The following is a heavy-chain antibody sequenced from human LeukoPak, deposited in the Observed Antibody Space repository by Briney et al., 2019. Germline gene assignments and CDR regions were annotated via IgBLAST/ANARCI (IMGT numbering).Heavy chain of an antibody. CDR1: GFTFSSYS. J-gene: IGHJ4*02. CDR3: TRNELGGDY. CDR2: ISNSSSTI. V-gene: IGHV3-48*04. D-gene: IGHD4-23*01. Sequence: GGSLRLSCAASGFTFSSYSMNWVRQAPGKGPEWISYISNSSSTIYYADSVKGRFTISRDNARNSLYLQMNSLRVEDTAVYYCTRNELGGDYWGQGTLVTVSS.